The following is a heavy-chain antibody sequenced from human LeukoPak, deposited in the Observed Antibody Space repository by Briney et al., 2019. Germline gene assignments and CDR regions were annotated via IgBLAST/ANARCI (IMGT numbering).Heavy chain of an antibody. D-gene: IGHD3-22*01. V-gene: IGHV1-69*04. CDR3: ARDGSGVTMIVVARGAFDI. CDR1: GGTFSSYA. J-gene: IGHJ3*02. Sequence: SVKVSYKASGGTFSSYAIRWVRQAPGQALEWMGRIIPILGIANYAQKFQGRVTITADKSTRRAYMELSSLRSEDTAVYYCARDGSGVTMIVVARGAFDIWGQGTMVTVSS. CDR2: IIPILGIA.